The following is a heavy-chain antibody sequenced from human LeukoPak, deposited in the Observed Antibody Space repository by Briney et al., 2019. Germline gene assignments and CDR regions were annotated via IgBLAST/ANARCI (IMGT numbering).Heavy chain of an antibody. CDR2: IYYSGST. CDR1: GGSSSSSSYY. Sequence: SETLSLTCTVSGGSSSSSSYYWGWIRQPPGKGLEWIGSIYYSGSTYYNPSLKSRVTISVDTSKNQFSLKLSSVTAADTAVYYCASGVVVITTRPFDYWGQGTLVTVSS. J-gene: IGHJ4*02. D-gene: IGHD3-22*01. CDR3: ASGVVVITTRPFDY. V-gene: IGHV4-39*01.